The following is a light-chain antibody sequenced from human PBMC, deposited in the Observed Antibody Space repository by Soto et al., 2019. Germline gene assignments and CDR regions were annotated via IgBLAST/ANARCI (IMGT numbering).Light chain of an antibody. CDR3: AAWDDSLSGRGV. J-gene: IGLJ3*02. V-gene: IGLV1-47*01. CDR1: SSNIGSNY. CDR2: RNN. Sequence: QAVVTQPPSASGTPGQRVTISCSGSSSNIGSNYVYWYQQLPGTAPKLLIYRNNQRTSGVPDRFSGSKSGTSASLAISVLGSEDEADYYCAAWDDSLSGRGVFGGGTALAVL.